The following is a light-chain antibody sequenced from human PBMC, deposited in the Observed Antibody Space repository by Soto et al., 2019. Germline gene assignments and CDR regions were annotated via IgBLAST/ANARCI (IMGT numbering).Light chain of an antibody. CDR1: QGINRW. J-gene: IGKJ4*01. CDR3: QQTGRCPLT. CDR2: AAS. Sequence: DIEMTQSPSFVSVSAGDRATISCRASQGINRWLAWYQHKPGRAPKLLILAASNLETGVPARFSGSGSGTDFTLTVSSLQPEDFAAYYCQQTGRCPLTFGGGTKLEIK. V-gene: IGKV1-12*01.